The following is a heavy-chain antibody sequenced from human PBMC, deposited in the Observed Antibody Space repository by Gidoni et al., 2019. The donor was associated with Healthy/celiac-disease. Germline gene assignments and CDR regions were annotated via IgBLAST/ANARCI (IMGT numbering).Heavy chain of an antibody. D-gene: IGHD6-6*01. CDR2: INHSGST. V-gene: IGHV4-34*01. Sequence: QVQLQQWGAGLLKPSETLSLTCAVYGGSFSGYYWSWIRQPPGKGLEWIGEINHSGSTNYNPSLKSRVTISVDTSKNQFSLKLSSVTAADTAVYYCARAVRAARGYFQHWGQGTLVTVSS. CDR3: ARAVRAARGYFQH. CDR1: GGSFSGYY. J-gene: IGHJ1*01.